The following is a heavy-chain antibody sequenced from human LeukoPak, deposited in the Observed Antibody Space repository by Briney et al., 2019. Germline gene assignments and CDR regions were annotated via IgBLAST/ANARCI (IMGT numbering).Heavy chain of an antibody. J-gene: IGHJ6*03. V-gene: IGHV4-59*01. D-gene: IGHD2-2*01. CDR2: IYYSGST. Sequence: SETLSLTCTVSGGSISNYYWSWIRQPPGKGLDWIGHIYYSGSTSYNPSLKSRVTISLDTSKQQFSLNLSSVTAADTAVYYCARVGGDCSSSSCQLDYYYYYMDVWGKGTTVTVSS. CDR3: ARVGGDCSSSSCQLDYYYYYMDV. CDR1: GGSISNYY.